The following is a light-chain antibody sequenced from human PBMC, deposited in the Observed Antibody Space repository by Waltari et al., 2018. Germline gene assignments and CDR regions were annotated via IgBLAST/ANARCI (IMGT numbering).Light chain of an antibody. CDR1: QSVSRV. V-gene: IGKV3-20*01. J-gene: IGKJ1*01. CDR3: QHYVRLPAT. Sequence: EIVLTQSPGTLSLSPGERATLSGRARQSVSRVLAWYQHKPGQAPRLLIYGGTRATGIPDRFSGSGYGTDFSLTISRLEPEDFAVYYCQHYVRLPATFGQGTKVEIK. CDR2: GGT.